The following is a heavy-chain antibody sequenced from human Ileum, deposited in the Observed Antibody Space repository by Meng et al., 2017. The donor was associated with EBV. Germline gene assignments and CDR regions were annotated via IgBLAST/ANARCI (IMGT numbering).Heavy chain of an antibody. CDR2: IYYSGSP. CDR1: AGCISSSSW. D-gene: IGHD5-24*01. CDR3: ARHSGYNQGY. Sequence: QLWREVAGLRLGKPSVTLCLICVVFAGCISSSSWWSWVRQPPGKGLEWIGQIYYSGSPSYNPSRKSRVTMSVDKSKNQVSLNLNSVTAADTALYYCARHSGYNQGYWGQGTLVTVSS. J-gene: IGHJ4*02. V-gene: IGHV4/OR15-8*01.